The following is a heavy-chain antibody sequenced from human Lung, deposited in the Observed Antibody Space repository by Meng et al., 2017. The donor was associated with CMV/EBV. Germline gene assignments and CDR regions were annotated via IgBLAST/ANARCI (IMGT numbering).Heavy chain of an antibody. V-gene: IGHV3-33*03. CDR1: GFTFRYYG. Sequence: ASGFTFRYYGMHWVRQAPGKGLEWVAMVYSDEISKHYIDSVQGRFSITRDNSKNTLFLHMDRLTVEDTAVYYCAKDYKTGWTNRFDPWGQGTLVTVSS. CDR2: VYSDEISK. CDR3: AKDYKTGWTNRFDP. D-gene: IGHD1-14*01. J-gene: IGHJ5*02.